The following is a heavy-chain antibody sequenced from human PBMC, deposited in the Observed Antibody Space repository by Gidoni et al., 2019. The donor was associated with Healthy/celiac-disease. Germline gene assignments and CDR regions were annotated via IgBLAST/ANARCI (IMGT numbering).Heavy chain of an antibody. CDR2: ISYDGSNK. J-gene: IGHJ5*02. CDR3: ARDPDSSGWYAGDWFDP. V-gene: IGHV3-30-3*01. Sequence: QVQLVESGGVVVQPGRSLVLSCPASGFTFSRYAMHWVRQAPGKGLEWVAVISYDGSNKYYADSGKGRVTISRDNSKNTLYLQMNSLRAEDTAVYYCARDPDSSGWYAGDWFDPWGQGTLVTVSS. D-gene: IGHD6-19*01. CDR1: GFTFSRYA.